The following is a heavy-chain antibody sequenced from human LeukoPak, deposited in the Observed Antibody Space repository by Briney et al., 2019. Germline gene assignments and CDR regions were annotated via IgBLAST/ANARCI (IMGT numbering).Heavy chain of an antibody. CDR3: AREGTMIGARSNAFDI. Sequence: GGSLRLSCAASGFTFSSYSMNWVRQAPGKGLGWVSYISSSSSTIYYADSVKGRFTISRDNAKNSLYLQMNSLRAEDTAVYYCAREGTMIGARSNAFDIWGQGTMVTVSS. V-gene: IGHV3-48*01. J-gene: IGHJ3*02. CDR2: ISSSSSTI. CDR1: GFTFSSYS. D-gene: IGHD3-22*01.